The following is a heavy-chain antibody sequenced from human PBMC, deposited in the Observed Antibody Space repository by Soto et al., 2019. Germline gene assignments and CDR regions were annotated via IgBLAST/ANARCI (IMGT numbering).Heavy chain of an antibody. CDR1: GYTFTNYY. CDR3: AQDLTMYSWFDY. Sequence: QVQLVQSGAEVKKPGASVKVSCKASGYTFTNYYIHWVRQAPGQGLEWMGVISPSGGSTSYAQKFQGNITMPRDTSTSTVDMEVSSLRFEVTAVYYCAQDLTMYSWFDYGGQGTLLTVSS. D-gene: IGHD1-20*01. V-gene: IGHV1-46*01. CDR2: ISPSGGST. J-gene: IGHJ4*02.